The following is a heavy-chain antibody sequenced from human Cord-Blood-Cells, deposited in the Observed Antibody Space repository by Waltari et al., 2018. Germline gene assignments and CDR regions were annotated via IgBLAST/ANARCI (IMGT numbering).Heavy chain of an antibody. Sequence: WIGEINHSGSTNYNPSLKSRVTISVDTSKNQFSLKLSSVTAADTAVYYCASLGYCSSTSCYRFDYWGQGTLVTVSS. J-gene: IGHJ4*02. CDR2: INHSGST. D-gene: IGHD2-2*02. CDR3: ASLGYCSSTSCYRFDY. V-gene: IGHV4-34*01.